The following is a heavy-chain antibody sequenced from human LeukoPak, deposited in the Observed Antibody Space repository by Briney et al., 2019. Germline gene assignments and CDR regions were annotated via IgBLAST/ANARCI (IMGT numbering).Heavy chain of an antibody. J-gene: IGHJ4*02. CDR2: IWYDGSNK. D-gene: IGHD4-17*01. CDR3: ARDRLTTVTTRTLDY. V-gene: IGHV3-33*01. Sequence: TGGSLRLSCAASGFTFSSYGMHWVRQAPGKGLEWVAVIWYDGSNKYYADSVKGRFTISRDNSKNTLYLQMNSLRAEDTAVYYCARDRLTTVTTRTLDYWGQGTLVTVSS. CDR1: GFTFSSYG.